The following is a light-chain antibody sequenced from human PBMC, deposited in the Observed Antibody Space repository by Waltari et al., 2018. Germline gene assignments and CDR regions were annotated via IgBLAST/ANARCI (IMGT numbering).Light chain of an antibody. CDR3: QHTYNTPWT. CDR2: GVN. J-gene: IGKJ1*01. Sequence: DIQMTQSPSSLSASVGDRVTITCRASQSVNNDLNWYQQKPGTAPRVLIYGVNNLQGGVPSRFSGSGSGTNFTLTISSLQPEDFGTYYCQHTYNTPWTFGQGTRVEMK. CDR1: QSVNND. V-gene: IGKV1-39*01.